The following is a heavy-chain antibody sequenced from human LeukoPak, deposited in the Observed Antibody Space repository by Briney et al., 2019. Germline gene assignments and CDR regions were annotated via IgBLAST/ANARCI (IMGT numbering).Heavy chain of an antibody. J-gene: IGHJ5*02. D-gene: IGHD4-17*01. CDR1: GGSISTYY. V-gene: IGHV4-59*01. CDR3: AKDLSYGDYVHRGRQNWFDP. Sequence: SETLSLTCTVSGGSISTYYWSWIRQPPGKGLEWIGYIYYSGNTIYNSSLKSRVTISVDKSKNQFSLKLSSVTAADTAVYYCAKDLSYGDYVHRGRQNWFDPWGQGTLVTVSS. CDR2: IYYSGNT.